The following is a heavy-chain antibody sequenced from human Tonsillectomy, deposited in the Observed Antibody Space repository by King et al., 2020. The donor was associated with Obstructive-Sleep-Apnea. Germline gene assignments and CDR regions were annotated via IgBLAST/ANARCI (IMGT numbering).Heavy chain of an antibody. V-gene: IGHV3-30*04. CDR3: TRGAYSSGRCDVFDV. CDR2: ISHEGRNT. J-gene: IGHJ3*01. Sequence: VQLVESGGGVVQPGGSLRLSFAASGLIFRNSIMHWVRQAPGKGLEWVAGISHEGRNTHYPASAKGRFTISRDNSNNTLYLQMNSLSAEDAAGYYCTRGAYSSGRCDVFDVWGQGTMVTVSS. CDR1: GLIFRNSI. D-gene: IGHD3-22*01.